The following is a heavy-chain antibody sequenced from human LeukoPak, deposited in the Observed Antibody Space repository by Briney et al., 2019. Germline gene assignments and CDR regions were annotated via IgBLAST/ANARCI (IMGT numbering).Heavy chain of an antibody. Sequence: GASVKVSCKVSGYTLTELSMHWVRQAPGKGLEWMGGFDPEDGETIYAQKFQGRVTMTEDTSTDTAYMELSSLRSEDTAVYYCATDQGYCSSTSCHPTSYYYYGMDVWGQGTTVTVSS. CDR2: FDPEDGET. D-gene: IGHD2-2*01. J-gene: IGHJ6*02. CDR1: GYTLTELS. CDR3: ATDQGYCSSTSCHPTSYYYYGMDV. V-gene: IGHV1-24*01.